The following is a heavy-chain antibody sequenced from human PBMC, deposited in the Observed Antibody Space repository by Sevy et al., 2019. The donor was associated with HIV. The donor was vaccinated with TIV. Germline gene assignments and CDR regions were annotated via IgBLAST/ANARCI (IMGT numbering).Heavy chain of an antibody. CDR2: INPYGNSV. Sequence: GGSLRLSCAASGFTFSSYWMHWVRQAPGKGLVLVSRINPYGNSVTYADSVRGRFTISRDNAKNTLYLQMSSLRAADTAVYYCARAPADYSTGWSADWGQGTLVTVSS. CDR3: ARAPADYSTGWSAD. V-gene: IGHV3-74*01. D-gene: IGHD6-19*01. CDR1: GFTFSSYW. J-gene: IGHJ4*02.